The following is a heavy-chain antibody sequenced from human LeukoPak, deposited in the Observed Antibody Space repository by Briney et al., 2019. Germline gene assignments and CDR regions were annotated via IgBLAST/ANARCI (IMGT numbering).Heavy chain of an antibody. D-gene: IGHD3-22*01. J-gene: IGHJ4*02. CDR1: GGSISSYY. CDR2: IYTSGST. Sequence: SETLSLTCTVSGGSISSYYWSWIRQPAGKGLEWIGRIYTSGSTNYNPSLKSRVTMSVDTSKNQFSLKLRSVTAADTAVYYCARGLNYYDSSGYFFDYWGQGTLVTVSS. CDR3: ARGLNYYDSSGYFFDY. V-gene: IGHV4-4*07.